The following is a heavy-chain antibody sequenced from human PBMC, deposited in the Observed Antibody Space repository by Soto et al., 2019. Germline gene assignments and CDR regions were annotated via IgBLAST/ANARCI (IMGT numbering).Heavy chain of an antibody. V-gene: IGHV3-21*01. Sequence: KTGGSLRLSCAASGFTFSSYSMNWVRQAPGKGLEWVSSISSSSSYIYYADSVKGRFTISRDNAKNSLYLQMNSLRAEDTAVYYCARDSRTIFGVAAYDYGMDVWGQGTTVTVSS. CDR3: ARDSRTIFGVAAYDYGMDV. J-gene: IGHJ6*02. CDR1: GFTFSSYS. D-gene: IGHD3-3*01. CDR2: ISSSSSYI.